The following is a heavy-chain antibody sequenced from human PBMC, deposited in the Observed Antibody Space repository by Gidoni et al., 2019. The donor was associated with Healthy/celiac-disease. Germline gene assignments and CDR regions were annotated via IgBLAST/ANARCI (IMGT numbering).Heavy chain of an antibody. Sequence: QVQLQQWGAGLLKPSETLSLTCAVYGGSFSGYYWSWIRQPPGKGLDWIGEINHSGSTNYNPSLKSRVTISVDTSKNQFSLKLRSVTAADTAVYYCARVKPDYWGQGTLVTVSS. CDR3: ARVKPDY. V-gene: IGHV4-34*01. CDR1: GGSFSGYY. CDR2: INHSGST. J-gene: IGHJ4*02.